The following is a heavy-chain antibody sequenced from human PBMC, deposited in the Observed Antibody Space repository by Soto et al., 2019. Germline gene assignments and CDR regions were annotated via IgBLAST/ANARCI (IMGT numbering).Heavy chain of an antibody. CDR2: ISSSSSYI. CDR1: GFTFSSYS. D-gene: IGHD6-19*01. V-gene: IGHV3-21*01. CDR3: ARDSGIAVAGTGAFDI. Sequence: GGSLRLSCAASGFTFSSYSMNWVRQAPGKGLEWVSSISSSSSYIYYADSVKGRFTISRDNAKNSLYLQMNSLRAEDTAVYYCARDSGIAVAGTGAFDIWGQGTMVTVSS. J-gene: IGHJ3*02.